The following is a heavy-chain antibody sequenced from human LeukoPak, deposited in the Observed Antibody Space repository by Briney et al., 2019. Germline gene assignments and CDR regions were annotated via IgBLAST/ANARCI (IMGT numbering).Heavy chain of an antibody. J-gene: IGHJ6*02. CDR3: ARDQSRGYSYGTDKYYYYGMDV. CDR1: GGTFSSYA. D-gene: IGHD5-18*01. CDR2: IIPILGLA. Sequence: GASVKVSCKASGGTFSSYAISWVRQAPGQGLKWMGRIIPILGLANYAQKFQGRVTITADKSTSTAYMELSSLRSEDTAVYYCARDQSRGYSYGTDKYYYYGMDVWGQGTTVTVSS. V-gene: IGHV1-69*04.